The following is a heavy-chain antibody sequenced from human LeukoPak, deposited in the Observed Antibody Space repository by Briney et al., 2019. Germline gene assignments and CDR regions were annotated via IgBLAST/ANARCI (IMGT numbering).Heavy chain of an antibody. V-gene: IGHV3-7*01. CDR3: ATYFRAALCSGPSCPTTRFDY. D-gene: IGHD2-2*01. J-gene: IGHJ4*02. CDR2: VSHDGSHS. CDR1: GFTFSSFW. Sequence: GGSLTLSCTASGFTFSSFWMTWVRQAPEKGPEWVASVSHDGSHSYYVDSVKGRFTISRDNAKNSLYLQMNSLRAEDTAMYYCATYFRAALCSGPSCPTTRFDYWGQGTLATVSS.